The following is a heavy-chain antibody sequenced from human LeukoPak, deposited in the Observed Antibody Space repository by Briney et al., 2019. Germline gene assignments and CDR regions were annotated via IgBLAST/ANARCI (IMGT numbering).Heavy chain of an antibody. CDR3: ARVEDGYNLQY. J-gene: IGHJ4*02. D-gene: IGHD5-24*01. V-gene: IGHV3-33*08. Sequence: PGGSLRLSCAASGFTFSSYGMHWVRQAPGKGLEWVAVIWYDGSNKYYADSVKGRFTISRDNSKNTLYLQMNSLRAEDTAVYYCARVEDGYNLQYWGQGTLVTVSS. CDR1: GFTFSSYG. CDR2: IWYDGSNK.